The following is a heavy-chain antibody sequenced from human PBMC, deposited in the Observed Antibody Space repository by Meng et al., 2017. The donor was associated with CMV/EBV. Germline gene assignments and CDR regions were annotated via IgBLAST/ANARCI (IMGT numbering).Heavy chain of an antibody. CDR3: AKGGSLRYFDWYPVDY. Sequence: GESLKISCAASGFTFSSYAMSWVRQAPGKGLEWVSVIYSGGSSTYYADSVKSRFTISRDNSKNTLYLQMNSLRAEDTAVYYCAKGGSLRYFDWYPVDYWGQGTLVTVSS. J-gene: IGHJ4*02. CDR2: IYSGGSST. D-gene: IGHD3-9*01. V-gene: IGHV3-23*03. CDR1: GFTFSSYA.